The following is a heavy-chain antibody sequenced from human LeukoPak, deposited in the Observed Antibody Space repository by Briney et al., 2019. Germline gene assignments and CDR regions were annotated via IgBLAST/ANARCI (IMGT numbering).Heavy chain of an antibody. J-gene: IGHJ4*02. CDR1: GGSISSYY. CDR3: ARPIYSRYSSDYFDY. Sequence: KPSETLSLTCTVSGGSISSYYWSWIRQPAGKGLEWIGYIYYSGSTNYNPSLKSRVTISVDTSKNQFSLKLSSVTAADTAVYYCARPIYSRYSSDYFDYWGQGTLVTVSS. CDR2: IYYSGST. V-gene: IGHV4-59*01. D-gene: IGHD6-13*01.